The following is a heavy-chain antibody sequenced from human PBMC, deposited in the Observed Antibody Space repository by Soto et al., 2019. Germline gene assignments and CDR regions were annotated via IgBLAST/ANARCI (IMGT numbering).Heavy chain of an antibody. D-gene: IGHD1-1*01. CDR3: ATYVYNGNDGFFDY. V-gene: IGHV3-30*03. Sequence: QVQLVESGGGVVQPGRSLRLSCAASGFTFSSYGMHWVRQAPGKGLERVAIISYDDINKYYADSVKGRFTISRDNSKHTLYLQMNGLSAEDPAVYYCATYVYNGNDGFFDYWGQGTLVTVSS. J-gene: IGHJ4*02. CDR2: ISYDDINK. CDR1: GFTFSSYG.